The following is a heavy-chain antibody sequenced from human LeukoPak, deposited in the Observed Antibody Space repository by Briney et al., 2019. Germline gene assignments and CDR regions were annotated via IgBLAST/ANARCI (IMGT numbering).Heavy chain of an antibody. V-gene: IGHV3-33*01. CDR3: ARVDYSNYSGVFDY. J-gene: IGHJ4*02. CDR1: GFTFSSYG. CDR2: IWYDGSNK. Sequence: PGRSLRLSCAASGFTFSSYGMHWVRQAPGKGLEWVAVIWYDGSNKYYADSVKGRFTISRDNSKNTLYLQMNSLRAEDTAVYYCARVDYSNYSGVFDYWGQGTLVTVSS. D-gene: IGHD4-11*01.